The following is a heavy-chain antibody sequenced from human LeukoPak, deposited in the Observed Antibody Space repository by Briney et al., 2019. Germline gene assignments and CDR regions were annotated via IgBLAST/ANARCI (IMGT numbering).Heavy chain of an antibody. Sequence: GESLQISCKGSGYSFTSYWIGWVRPMPGKGLEWMGIIYPGDSDTRYSPSFQGQVTISADKSISTAYLQWSSLKASDTAMYYCARSEAYSSSWSDAFDIWGQGTMVTVSS. CDR3: ARSEAYSSSWSDAFDI. CDR2: IYPGDSDT. V-gene: IGHV5-51*01. CDR1: GYSFTSYW. D-gene: IGHD6-13*01. J-gene: IGHJ3*02.